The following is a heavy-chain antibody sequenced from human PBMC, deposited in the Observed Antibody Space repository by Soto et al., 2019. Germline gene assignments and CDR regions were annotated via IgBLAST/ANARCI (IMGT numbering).Heavy chain of an antibody. Sequence: SETLSLTCAVYGGSFSGYYWSWIRQPPGKGLEWIGEINHSGSTNYNPSLKSRVTISVDTSKNQFSLKLSSVTAADTAVYYCARGRSRAIAARGMDVWGQGTTVTVSS. V-gene: IGHV4-34*01. CDR3: ARGRSRAIAARGMDV. CDR2: INHSGST. J-gene: IGHJ6*02. CDR1: GGSFSGYY. D-gene: IGHD6-6*01.